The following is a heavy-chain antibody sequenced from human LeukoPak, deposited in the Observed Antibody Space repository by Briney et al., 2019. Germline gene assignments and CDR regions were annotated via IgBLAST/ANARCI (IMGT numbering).Heavy chain of an antibody. D-gene: IGHD2-8*01. CDR3: ARAFPICTNGVCYAFDI. Sequence: SETLSLTCAVSGYSISSGYYWGWIRQPPGKGLEWIGTIYHAGSTYYNPSLKSRVTISMDTSKNHFSLKLSSVTASDTAVYCCARAFPICTNGVCYAFDIWGQGTMVTVSS. J-gene: IGHJ3*02. V-gene: IGHV4-38-2*01. CDR2: IYHAGST. CDR1: GYSISSGYY.